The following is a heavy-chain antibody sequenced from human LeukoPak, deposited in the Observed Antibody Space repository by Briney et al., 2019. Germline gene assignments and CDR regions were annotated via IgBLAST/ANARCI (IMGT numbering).Heavy chain of an antibody. V-gene: IGHV4-59*12. J-gene: IGHJ2*01. CDR1: AGSISSYY. CDR2: IFYSGST. D-gene: IGHD6-19*01. Sequence: SETLSLTCTVSAGSISSYYWGWIRQPPGKGLEWIGNIFYSGSTNYNPSLKSRVTISVDTSNNQFSLKLSSVTAADTAVYYCARSRLGTDLWGRGILVTVSP. CDR3: ARSRLGTDL.